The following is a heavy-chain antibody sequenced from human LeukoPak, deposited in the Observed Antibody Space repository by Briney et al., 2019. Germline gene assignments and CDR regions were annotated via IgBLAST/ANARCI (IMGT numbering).Heavy chain of an antibody. CDR3: VRDRGWFHFDL. J-gene: IGHJ4*02. CDR2: NKGDGTKE. D-gene: IGHD3-10*01. Sequence: TGGSLRLSCAASGFTFSSYSMNWVRQAPGKGLEWVAHNKGDGTKESYGDSVKGRFTISRDNTKNSLFLQLNSLTAEDTAVYYCVRDRGWFHFDLWGQGTLVTVSS. V-gene: IGHV3-7*01. CDR1: GFTFSSYS.